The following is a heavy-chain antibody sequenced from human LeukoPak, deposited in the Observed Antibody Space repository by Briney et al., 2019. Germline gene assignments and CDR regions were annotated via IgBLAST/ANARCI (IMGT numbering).Heavy chain of an antibody. CDR2: INEDGSIT. CDR3: ATRGPYGSGSNVFDY. Sequence: GGSLRLSCAVSGFTFRTYWMHWVRQVPGEGLVWVSRINEDGSITNYADSVKGRFSISRDNAKNTLYLQMNSLRAEDTAVYYCATRGPYGSGSNVFDYWGQGTLVTVSS. D-gene: IGHD3-10*01. CDR1: GFTFRTYW. J-gene: IGHJ4*02. V-gene: IGHV3-74*01.